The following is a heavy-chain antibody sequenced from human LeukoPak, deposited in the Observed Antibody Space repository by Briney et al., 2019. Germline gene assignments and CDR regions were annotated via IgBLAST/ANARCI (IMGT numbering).Heavy chain of an antibody. V-gene: IGHV1-69*05. CDR3: ARDNGDGSTWRDPYYFDY. J-gene: IGHJ4*02. CDR1: GGTFISYA. CDR2: IIPIFGTA. Sequence: GSSVKVSCKASGGTFISYAISWVRQAPGQGLEWMGGIIPIFGTANYAQKFQGRVTITTDESTSTAYMELSSLRSEDTAVYYCARDNGDGSTWRDPYYFDYWGQGTLGTVSS. D-gene: IGHD5-24*01.